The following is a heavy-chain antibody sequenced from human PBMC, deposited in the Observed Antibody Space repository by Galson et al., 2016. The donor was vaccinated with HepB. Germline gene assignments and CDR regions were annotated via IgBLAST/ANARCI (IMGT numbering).Heavy chain of an antibody. CDR3: ASVMASTRFDC. D-gene: IGHD1-26*01. Sequence: SETLSLTCTVSGGSISSSSYYWGWIRQPPGKGLEWIGNIYYSGATYYNPSLKSRVTVSVDTSKNQFSLKLSSVTAADTAVYYCASVMASTRFDCWGQGTLVTVST. CDR1: GGSISSSSYY. J-gene: IGHJ4*02. V-gene: IGHV4-39*01. CDR2: IYYSGAT.